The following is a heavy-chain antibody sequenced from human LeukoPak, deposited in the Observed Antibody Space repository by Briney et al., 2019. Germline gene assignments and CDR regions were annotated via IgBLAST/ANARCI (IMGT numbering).Heavy chain of an antibody. Sequence: SETLSLTCTVSGGSISSGGYYWSWIRQHPGKGLEWIGYIYYSGSTYYNPSLKSRVTISVDTSKNQFSLKLSSVTAADTAVYYCVREVVVVTAFDYWGQGTLVTVSS. J-gene: IGHJ4*02. V-gene: IGHV4-31*03. CDR1: GGSISSGGYY. CDR3: VREVVVVTAFDY. CDR2: IYYSGST. D-gene: IGHD2-21*02.